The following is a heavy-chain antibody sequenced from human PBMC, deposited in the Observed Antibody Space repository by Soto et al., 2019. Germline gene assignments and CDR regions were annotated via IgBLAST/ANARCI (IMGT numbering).Heavy chain of an antibody. CDR3: ARLGSSSWYYYYYMDV. J-gene: IGHJ6*03. CDR2: MNPNSGNT. CDR1: GYTFTSYD. D-gene: IGHD6-13*01. V-gene: IGHV1-8*01. Sequence: QVQLVQSGAEVKKPGASVKVSCKASGYTFTSYDINWVRQGTGQGLEWMGWMNPNSGNTGYAQKFQGRVTMTRNTSISTAYMELSSLRSEDTAVYYCARLGSSSWYYYYYMDVWGKGTTVTVSS.